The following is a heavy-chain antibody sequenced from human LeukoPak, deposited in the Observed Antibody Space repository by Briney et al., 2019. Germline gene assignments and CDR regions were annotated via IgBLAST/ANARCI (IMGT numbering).Heavy chain of an antibody. V-gene: IGHV3-64D*06. J-gene: IGHJ4*02. CDR1: GFTFSTYV. CDR3: VRGTGY. Sequence: GGSQRLSCSVSGFTFSTYVMHWVRQAPGKGLEYVSAISSNGDNTYYADSVKGRFTISRDNSKNTLYLQMSSLRADDTAVYYCVRGTGYWGQGTLVTVSS. CDR2: ISSNGDNT.